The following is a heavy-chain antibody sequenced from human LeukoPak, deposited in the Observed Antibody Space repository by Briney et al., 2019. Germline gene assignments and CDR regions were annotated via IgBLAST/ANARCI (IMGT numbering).Heavy chain of an antibody. J-gene: IGHJ4*02. V-gene: IGHV4-4*07. CDR2: IYTSGST. CDR1: GSSISSYY. CDR3: AREEHPNYGSGTPTIDY. D-gene: IGHD3-10*01. Sequence: TSETMSLTCTVSGSSISSYYWSWLRQPAGKGQEWIGRIYTSGSTNYNPSLKSRVTMSVDTSKNPFSLKLSSVTAAAASVYYRAREEHPNYGSGTPTIDYWGKGTLVTVSS.